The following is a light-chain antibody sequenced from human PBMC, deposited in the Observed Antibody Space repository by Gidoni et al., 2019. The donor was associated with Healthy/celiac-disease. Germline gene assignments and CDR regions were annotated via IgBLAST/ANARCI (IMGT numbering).Light chain of an antibody. CDR2: GNS. CDR1: SSKIGAGYD. Sequence: QSVLTQPPSVSGAPGQRVTIACTGSSSKIGAGYDVHWYQQLPVPAPKLLIYGNSNRPSGVPDRFSGSKSGTSASLAITGLQAEDEADYYCQSYDSSLSGSVFGGGTQLTVL. V-gene: IGLV1-40*01. CDR3: QSYDSSLSGSV. J-gene: IGLJ7*01.